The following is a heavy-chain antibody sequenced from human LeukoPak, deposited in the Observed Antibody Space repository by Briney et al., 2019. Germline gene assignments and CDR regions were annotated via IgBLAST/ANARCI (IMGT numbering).Heavy chain of an antibody. J-gene: IGHJ4*02. CDR3: ARGYYNVLTGHLYFFDY. V-gene: IGHV1-2*02. CDR1: GYTFKNYG. CDR2: INPNNGGT. D-gene: IGHD3-9*01. Sequence: GASVKVSCKASGYTFKNYGISWVRQAPGQGLEWMGWINPNNGGTNYARNFQDRVTMTRDTSISTAYMELSSLISGDTALYYCARGYYNVLTGHLYFFDYWGQGTLVTVSS.